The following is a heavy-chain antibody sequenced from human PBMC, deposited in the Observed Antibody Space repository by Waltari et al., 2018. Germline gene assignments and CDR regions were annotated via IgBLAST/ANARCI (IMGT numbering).Heavy chain of an antibody. J-gene: IGHJ6*03. Sequence: EVQLVESGGGLVKPGGSLRLSCAASGFTFSSYSMNWVRQAPGKGLEWVSSISSSSSYIYYADSVKGRFTISRDNAKNSLYLQMNSLRAEDTAVYYCARLMQLVSYYYMDVWGKGTTVTVSS. CDR2: ISSSSSYI. CDR3: ARLMQLVSYYYMDV. D-gene: IGHD6-6*01. V-gene: IGHV3-21*01. CDR1: GFTFSSYS.